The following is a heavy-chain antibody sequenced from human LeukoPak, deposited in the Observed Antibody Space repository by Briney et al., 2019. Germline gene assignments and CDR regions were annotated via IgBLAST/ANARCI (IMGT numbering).Heavy chain of an antibody. V-gene: IGHV4-34*01. J-gene: IGHJ3*02. CDR3: ASLSGWYGYAFDI. D-gene: IGHD6-19*01. CDR1: GGSFSGYY. Sequence: PSETLSLTCAVYGGSFSGYYWSWIRQPPGKGLEWIGEINHSGSTNYNPSLKSRVTISVDTSKNQFSLKLSSVTAADTAVYYCASLSGWYGYAFDIWGQGTMVTVSS. CDR2: INHSGST.